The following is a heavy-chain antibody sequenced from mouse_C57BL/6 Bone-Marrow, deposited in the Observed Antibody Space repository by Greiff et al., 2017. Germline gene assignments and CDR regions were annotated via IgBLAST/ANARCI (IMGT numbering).Heavy chain of an antibody. CDR1: GYTFTSYG. V-gene: IGHV1-81*01. CDR3: ARLKGDYYGSLWYFDF. CDR2: IYPRSGNT. Sequence: VQLQQSGAELARPGASVKLSCKASGYTFTSYGISWVKQRTGQGLEWIGEIYPRSGNTYYNEKFKGKATLTADKSSSTAYMELRSLTSEDSAVYFCARLKGDYYGSLWYFDFWGTGTTVTVSS. J-gene: IGHJ1*03. D-gene: IGHD1-1*01.